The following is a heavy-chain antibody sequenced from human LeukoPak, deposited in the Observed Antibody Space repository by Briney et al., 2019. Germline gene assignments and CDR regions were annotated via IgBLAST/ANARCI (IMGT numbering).Heavy chain of an antibody. V-gene: IGHV3-21*01. CDR2: ISSSSSYI. CDR1: GFTFSSYS. CDR3: ARTLLGIDPIFSGNGVYYYYGMDV. Sequence: GGSLRLSCAASGFTFSSYSMNWVRQAPGKGLEWVSSISSSSSYIYYADSVKGRFTISRDNSKNTLYLQMNSLRAEDTAVYYCARTLLGIDPIFSGNGVYYYYGMDVWGQGTTVTVSS. D-gene: IGHD7-27*01. J-gene: IGHJ6*02.